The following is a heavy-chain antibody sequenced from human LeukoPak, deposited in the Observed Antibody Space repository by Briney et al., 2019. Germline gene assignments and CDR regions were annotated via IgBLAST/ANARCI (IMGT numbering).Heavy chain of an antibody. CDR3: ATVAGHRFDP. CDR2: IWYDGNNK. CDR1: GFTFSSND. V-gene: IGHV3-33*01. Sequence: GGSLRLSCAASGFTFSSNDMHWVRQAPGKGLEWVAVIWYDGNNKYYADSVKGRFTISRDNSKNTLFLQMNSLRAEDTAVYYCATVAGHRFDPWGQGTLVTVSS. J-gene: IGHJ5*02.